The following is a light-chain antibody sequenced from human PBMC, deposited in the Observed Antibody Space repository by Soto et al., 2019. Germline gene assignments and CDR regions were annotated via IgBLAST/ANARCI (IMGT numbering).Light chain of an antibody. Sequence: QSVLTQPPSVSAAPGQKVTISCSGSSSNIGSNSVSWYHQLPGTAPKLLIYDNHKRPSAIPDRFSAYKSGTSATLGITGLQTGDEANYYCATWDDRLSAVVFGGGTKLTVL. CDR1: SSNIGSNS. CDR2: DNH. V-gene: IGLV1-51*01. J-gene: IGLJ2*01. CDR3: ATWDDRLSAVV.